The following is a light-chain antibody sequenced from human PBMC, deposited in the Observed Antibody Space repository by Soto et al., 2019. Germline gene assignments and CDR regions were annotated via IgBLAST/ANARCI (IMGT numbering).Light chain of an antibody. V-gene: IGKV3-15*01. Sequence: EVVMTQSPATLSVPPGKKATLSCRASQTVSRNLAWYQQRPGQAPRLLIYDISNRAAGVPARFSGSGSETEFTLTIRSLQSEDFAVYFCQQYNNWPSFGQGTRL. CDR2: DIS. CDR3: QQYNNWPS. J-gene: IGKJ5*01. CDR1: QTVSRN.